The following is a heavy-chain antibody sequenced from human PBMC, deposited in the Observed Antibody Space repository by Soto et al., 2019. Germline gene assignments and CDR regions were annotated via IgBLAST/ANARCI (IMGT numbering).Heavy chain of an antibody. J-gene: IGHJ4*02. V-gene: IGHV3-23*01. CDR2: ISDRGDTT. Sequence: GGSLRLSCAVSGFTIMSYAMSWVRQAPGKGLEWVSAISDRGDTTHYADSVKGRFTISRDTAKNTLHLQMNTLRVEDTAVYYCAKDKAGTTSFDYWGRGTLVTVSS. CDR1: GFTIMSYA. CDR3: AKDKAGTTSFDY. D-gene: IGHD1-1*01.